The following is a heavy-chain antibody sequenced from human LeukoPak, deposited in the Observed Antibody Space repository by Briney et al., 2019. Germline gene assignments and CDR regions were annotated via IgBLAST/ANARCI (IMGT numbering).Heavy chain of an antibody. CDR3: AKDAYCSSTSCRFNYYYGMDV. CDR1: GFTFDDYA. CDR2: ISWNSGSI. J-gene: IGHJ6*02. D-gene: IGHD2-2*01. Sequence: GGSLRLSCAASGFTFDDYAMHWVRQAPGKGLKWVSGISWNSGSIGYADSVKGRFTISRDNAKNSLYLQMNSLRAEDTALYYCAKDAYCSSTSCRFNYYYGMDVWGQGTTVTVSS. V-gene: IGHV3-9*01.